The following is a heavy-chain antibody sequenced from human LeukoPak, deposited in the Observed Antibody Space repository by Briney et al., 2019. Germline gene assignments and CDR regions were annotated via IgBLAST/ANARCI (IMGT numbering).Heavy chain of an antibody. Sequence: GGSLRLSCAASGFTFSSYAMGWVRQAPGKGPEWVSSISGSGGHTYFADSVKGRFTISRDNSKNTLDLQMNSLKAEDTAVYYCAKLRYHSNDNNYLDFNYWGQGTLVTVSS. J-gene: IGHJ4*02. D-gene: IGHD3-22*01. CDR3: AKLRYHSNDNNYLDFNY. CDR1: GFTFSSYA. CDR2: ISGSGGHT. V-gene: IGHV3-23*01.